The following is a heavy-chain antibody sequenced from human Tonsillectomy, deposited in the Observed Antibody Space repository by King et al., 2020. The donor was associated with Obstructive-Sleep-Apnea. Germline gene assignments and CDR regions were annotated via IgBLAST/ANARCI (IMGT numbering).Heavy chain of an antibody. J-gene: IGHJ3*01. CDR3: VRVNYYDSIGDSLDAFDF. V-gene: IGHV3-72*01. Sequence: DVQLVESGGGLVQPGGSLRLSCVASGFTFSDYYIDLVRQAPGKGLEWVGRIIKKTKNYTTAYAASVKGRFTISIDDPKNSVYLQMNSLKTEDTAVYYCVRVNYYDSIGDSLDAFDFWGQGTMVTVSS. CDR1: GFTFSDYY. CDR2: IIKKTKNYTT. D-gene: IGHD3-22*01.